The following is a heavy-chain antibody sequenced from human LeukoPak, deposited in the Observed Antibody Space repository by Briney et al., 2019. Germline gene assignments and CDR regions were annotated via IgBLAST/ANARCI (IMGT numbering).Heavy chain of an antibody. CDR1: GYTFTSYD. Sequence: ASVKVSCKASGYTFTSYDINWVRQATGQGLEWMGWMNPNSGNTGYAQKFQGRVTMTRNTSISTAYMELSSLRSEDTAVYYCATDPVFRQVPAASPGGYWGQGTLVTVSS. CDR3: ATDPVFRQVPAASPGGY. CDR2: MNPNSGNT. V-gene: IGHV1-8*01. D-gene: IGHD2-2*01. J-gene: IGHJ4*02.